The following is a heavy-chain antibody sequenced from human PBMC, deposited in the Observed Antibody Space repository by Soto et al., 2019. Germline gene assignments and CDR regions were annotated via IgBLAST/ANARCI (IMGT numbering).Heavy chain of an antibody. V-gene: IGHV3-23*01. CDR1: VVTVSGYA. CDR3: AKDIIVPAAMMGY. J-gene: IGHJ4*02. CDR2: ISGSGGST. D-gene: IGHD2-2*01. Sequence: GSQRLSCSASVVTVSGYAMSGFRQAPGKGLEWVSAISGSGGSTYYADSVKGRFTISRDNSKNTLYLQMNSLRAEDTAVYYCAKDIIVPAAMMGYWGQGTLVTVSS.